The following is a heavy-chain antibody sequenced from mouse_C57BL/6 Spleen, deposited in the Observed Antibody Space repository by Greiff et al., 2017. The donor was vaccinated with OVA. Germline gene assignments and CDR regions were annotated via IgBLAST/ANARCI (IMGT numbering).Heavy chain of an antibody. CDR1: GYSITSGYY. CDR3: AREVSYYFDY. CDR2: ISYDGSN. J-gene: IGHJ2*01. Sequence: EVHLVESGPGLVKPSQSLSLTCSVTGYSITSGYYWNWIRQFPGNKLEWMGYISYDGSNNYNPSLKNRISITRDTSKNQFFLKLNSVTTEDTATYYCAREVSYYFDYWGQGTTLTVSS. V-gene: IGHV3-6*01.